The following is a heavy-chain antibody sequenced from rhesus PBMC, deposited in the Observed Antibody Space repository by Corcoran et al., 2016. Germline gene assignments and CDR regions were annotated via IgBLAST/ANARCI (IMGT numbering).Heavy chain of an antibody. CDR1: CGSISSSY. J-gene: IGHJ4*01. CDR2: IYGSGSST. CDR3: ASDVWVYSGSGNYFGY. D-gene: IGHD6-25*01. Sequence: QLQLQESGPGLVKPSATLSVTCAVSCGSISSSYWSWIRQAPGQGLEWIGYIYGSGSSTNYNPPLKSLVTLSVDTSQNPRALKLSSGAAADTPVYYCASDVWVYSGSGNYFGYWDQGVLFTVSS. V-gene: IGHV4-169*02.